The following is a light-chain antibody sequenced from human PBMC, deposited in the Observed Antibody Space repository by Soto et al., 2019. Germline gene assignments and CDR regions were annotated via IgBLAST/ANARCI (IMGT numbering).Light chain of an antibody. CDR1: QSISSY. V-gene: IGKV1-39*01. CDR3: QQTYTPPYT. CDR2: AAS. Sequence: DIQMTQSPSSLSAFMGDRVTITCRATQSISSYLNWYQQKPGKAPNLLIYAASSLQDGVTSRFSGSGSGTYFTLTISTLQPEDFATYYCQQTYTPPYTFGPGTKLEIK. J-gene: IGKJ2*01.